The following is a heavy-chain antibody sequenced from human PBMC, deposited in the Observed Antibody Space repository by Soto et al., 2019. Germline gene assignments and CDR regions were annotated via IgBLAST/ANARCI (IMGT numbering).Heavy chain of an antibody. CDR2: INPSSGGT. Sequence: GASVKVSCKASGYTFTNYYLHWVRQAPGQGLEWMGIINPSSGGTSYAQMFQGRVTMTRDTSTSTIYMELSSLRTEDTAVYYCVRDIVHDSSGIGDCWGQGT. V-gene: IGHV1-46*03. CDR1: GYTFTNYY. CDR3: VRDIVHDSSGIGDC. D-gene: IGHD3-22*01. J-gene: IGHJ4*02.